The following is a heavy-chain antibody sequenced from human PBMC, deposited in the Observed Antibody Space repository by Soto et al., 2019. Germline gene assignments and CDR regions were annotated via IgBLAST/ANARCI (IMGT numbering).Heavy chain of an antibody. CDR2: IYPGDSDT. CDR1: EYSFTSYW. V-gene: IGHV5-51*01. J-gene: IGHJ3*02. D-gene: IGHD2-2*02. CDR3: ARLECSTGTCYIGAFDI. Sequence: PGESLKISCQVSEYSFTSYWIGWVRQMPGKGLEWMGIIYPGDSDTRYSPSFQGQVAISVDKSISTAYLQWSSLKASDSAIYYCARLECSTGTCYIGAFDIWGQGTMVTVSS.